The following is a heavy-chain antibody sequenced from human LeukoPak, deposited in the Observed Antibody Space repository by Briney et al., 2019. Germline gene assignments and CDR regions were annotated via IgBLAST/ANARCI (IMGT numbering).Heavy chain of an antibody. D-gene: IGHD3-16*01. J-gene: IGHJ3*01. Sequence: GGSLRLSCAASGFTFSSYEMNWVRQAPGKGLEWVSYISSSGSTIYYADSVKGRFTISRDNAKNSLYLQMKSLRAEDTAVYYCARVRFRALRDAFDVWGQGTMVTVSS. CDR2: ISSSGSTI. CDR3: ARVRFRALRDAFDV. CDR1: GFTFSSYE. V-gene: IGHV3-48*03.